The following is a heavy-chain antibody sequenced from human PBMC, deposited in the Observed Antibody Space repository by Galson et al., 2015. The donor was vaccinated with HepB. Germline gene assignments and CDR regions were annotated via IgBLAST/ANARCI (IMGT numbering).Heavy chain of an antibody. CDR3: ARDPPLGTPFDY. Sequence: SLRLSCAASGFTFSSYNMNWVRQAPGKGLEWVSSISSSSSYIYYADSVKGRFTISRDNAKNSLYLQMNSLRAEDTAAYYCARDPPLGTPFDYWGQGTLVTVSS. V-gene: IGHV3-21*01. J-gene: IGHJ4*02. CDR2: ISSSSSYI. CDR1: GFTFSSYN. D-gene: IGHD7-27*01.